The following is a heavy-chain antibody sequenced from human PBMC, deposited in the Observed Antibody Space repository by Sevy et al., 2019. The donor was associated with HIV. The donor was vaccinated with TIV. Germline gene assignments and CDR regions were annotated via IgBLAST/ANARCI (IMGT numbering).Heavy chain of an antibody. J-gene: IGHJ4*02. Sequence: GGSLRLSCPASGFTFRTYGMQWVRQAPGKGLEWVAFIRYDGNNKYYTDSVKGRFTISRDNSKNTLYLHMNSLRAEDTAVYYCANGDYYFDYWGQGTLVTVSS. D-gene: IGHD2-21*02. V-gene: IGHV3-30*02. CDR2: IRYDGNNK. CDR1: GFTFRTYG. CDR3: ANGDYYFDY.